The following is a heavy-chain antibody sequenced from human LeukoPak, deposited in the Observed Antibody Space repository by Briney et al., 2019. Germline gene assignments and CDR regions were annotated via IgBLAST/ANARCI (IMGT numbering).Heavy chain of an antibody. CDR2: IYTSGSP. CDR1: GGSISSYY. J-gene: IGHJ3*02. V-gene: IGHV4-4*07. Sequence: SETLSLTCTVSGGSISSYYGSWIRQPAGKGREWIGRIYTSGSPNYNPSLKSRVTMSVDTSKNQFSLKLRSVTAADTAVHYCARHLDWSFRNDAFDIWGQGTMVTVSS. D-gene: IGHD3-9*01. CDR3: ARHLDWSFRNDAFDI.